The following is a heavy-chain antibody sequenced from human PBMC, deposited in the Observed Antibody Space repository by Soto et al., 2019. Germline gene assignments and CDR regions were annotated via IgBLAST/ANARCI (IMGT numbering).Heavy chain of an antibody. D-gene: IGHD6-6*01. J-gene: IGHJ6*02. Sequence: GEALKISCKGSGYSFTSYWISWVRQMPGKGLEWVGRINPSDSYTNYSPSFQGHVTISADKSISTAYLQWSSLKASDTAMYYCARGGAPSSSRRYGMDVWGQGTTVTVSS. CDR1: GYSFTSYW. CDR3: ARGGAPSSSRRYGMDV. V-gene: IGHV5-10-1*01. CDR2: INPSDSYT.